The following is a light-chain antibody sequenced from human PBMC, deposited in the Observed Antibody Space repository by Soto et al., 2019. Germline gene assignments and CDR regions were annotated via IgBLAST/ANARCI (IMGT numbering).Light chain of an antibody. J-gene: IGLJ3*02. V-gene: IGLV2-11*01. Sequence: QSVLTQPRSVSGSPGQSVTISCTGTSSYVGGYNYVSWYQQHPGKAPKLIIYDVSKWPSGVPDRFSGSKSGNTASLTISGLQAEDEADYYCCSYAGNSLWVFGGGTKLTVL. CDR3: CSYAGNSLWV. CDR1: SSYVGGYNY. CDR2: DVS.